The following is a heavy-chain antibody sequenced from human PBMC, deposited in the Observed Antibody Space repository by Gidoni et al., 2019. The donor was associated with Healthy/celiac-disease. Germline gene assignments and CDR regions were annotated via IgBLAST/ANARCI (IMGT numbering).Heavy chain of an antibody. CDR3: ARQREDGDPNDYYYYGMDV. Sequence: VQLVPSGAAVKKPGESLKLSCQGSGYRFTSYWIGWVRQMPGKGLEWSGIIDPGDSDTRYSPSYQGQVTISADKSISTAYLQWSSLKASDTAMYDCARQREDGDPNDYYYYGMDVWGQGTTVTVSS. D-gene: IGHD4-17*01. J-gene: IGHJ6*02. V-gene: IGHV5-51*01. CDR1: GYRFTSYW. CDR2: IDPGDSDT.